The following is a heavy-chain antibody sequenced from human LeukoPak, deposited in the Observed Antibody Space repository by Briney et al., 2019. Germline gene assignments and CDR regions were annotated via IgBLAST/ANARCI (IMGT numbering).Heavy chain of an antibody. D-gene: IGHD6-13*01. Sequence: SVKVSCKASGGTFIRYAISWVRQAPGQGLEWMGGIITMYGTTNYAQKFQGRVTITADESTSTAYMELSSLRSEDTALYYCARGFRAAARKDSSYWYFDLWGRGTLVTVSS. J-gene: IGHJ2*01. V-gene: IGHV1-69*13. CDR1: GGTFIRYA. CDR2: IITMYGTT. CDR3: ARGFRAAARKDSSYWYFDL.